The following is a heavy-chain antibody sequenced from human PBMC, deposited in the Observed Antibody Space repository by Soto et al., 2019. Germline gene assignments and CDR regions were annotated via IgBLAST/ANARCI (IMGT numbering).Heavy chain of an antibody. D-gene: IGHD5-18*01. CDR3: ARAMGADTAMANNWFDP. V-gene: IGHV4-31*03. CDR2: IYYSGST. CDR1: GGSISSGGYY. J-gene: IGHJ5*02. Sequence: NPSETLSLTCTVSGGSISSGGYYWSWIRQHPGKGLEWIGYIYYSGSTYYNPSLKSRVTISVDTSKNQFSLKLSSVTAADTAVYYCARAMGADTAMANNWFDPWGQGTLVTVSS.